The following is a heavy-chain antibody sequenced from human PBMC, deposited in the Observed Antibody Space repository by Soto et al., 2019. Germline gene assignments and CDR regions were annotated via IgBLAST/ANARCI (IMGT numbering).Heavy chain of an antibody. CDR1: GGSISSGNYY. Sequence: LSLTCAVSGGSISSGNYYWSWIRQHPGKGLEWIGYIYYSGSTYYNPSLKSRVTISVDTSKNQFSLKLSSVTAADTAVYYCARKTGYEVFDFWGQGTLVTVSS. D-gene: IGHD5-12*01. J-gene: IGHJ4*02. V-gene: IGHV4-31*11. CDR3: ARKTGYEVFDF. CDR2: IYYSGST.